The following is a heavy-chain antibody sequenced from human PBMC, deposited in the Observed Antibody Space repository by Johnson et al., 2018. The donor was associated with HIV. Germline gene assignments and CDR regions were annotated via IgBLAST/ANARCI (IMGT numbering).Heavy chain of an antibody. V-gene: IGHV3-11*04. CDR1: GFTFSDYY. J-gene: IGHJ3*02. Sequence: QVQLVESGGGLVKPGGSLRLSCAASGFTFSDYYMSWIRQAPGKGPDWVSYISSSGSTIYYADSVKGRFTISRDNSRNMVYLEMNSLRTEDTAVYYCARGLKGAFDIWGQGTMVTVSS. CDR3: ARGLKGAFDI. CDR2: ISSSGSTI.